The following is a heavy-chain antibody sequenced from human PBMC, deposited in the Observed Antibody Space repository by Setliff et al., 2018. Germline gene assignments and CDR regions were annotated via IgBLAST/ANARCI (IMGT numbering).Heavy chain of an antibody. CDR2: IYYSGST. V-gene: IGHV4-31*03. CDR3: ARQRRWLGPQPIDY. J-gene: IGHJ4*02. D-gene: IGHD3-10*01. Sequence: ASETLSLTCTVSGGSISSGGYYWSWIRQHPGKGLEWIGYIYYSGSTHYNPSLKSRVTISVDTSKNQFSLKLSSVTATDTAVYYCARQRRWLGPQPIDYWGQGTLVTVSS. CDR1: GGSISSGGYY.